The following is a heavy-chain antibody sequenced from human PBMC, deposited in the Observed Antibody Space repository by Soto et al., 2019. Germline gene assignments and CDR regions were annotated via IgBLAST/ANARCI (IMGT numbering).Heavy chain of an antibody. CDR1: GGTFSSYA. D-gene: IGHD4-17*01. CDR2: IIPIFGTA. J-gene: IGHJ6*02. CDR3: ARHRKDGDYYDYYYGMDV. Sequence: QVQLVQSGAEVKKPGSSVKVSCKASGGTFSSYAISWVRQAPGQGLEWMGGIIPIFGTANYAQKFQGRVTITADESTSTAYMELSSLRSEDTAVYYCARHRKDGDYYDYYYGMDVWGQGTTVTVSS. V-gene: IGHV1-69*01.